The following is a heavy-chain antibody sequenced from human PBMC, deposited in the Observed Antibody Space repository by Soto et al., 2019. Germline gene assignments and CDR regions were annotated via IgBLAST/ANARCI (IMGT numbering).Heavy chain of an antibody. CDR1: GFTFSSYS. J-gene: IGHJ6*03. CDR3: ARGVYYDFVYYYMAV. Sequence: GGSLRLSCAASGFTFSSYSMNWVRQAPGKGLEWVSSISSSSSYIYYADSVKGRFTISRDNAKNSLYLQMNSLRAEDTAVYYCARGVYYDFVYYYMAVWGKGTTVTVSS. V-gene: IGHV3-21*01. D-gene: IGHD3-3*01. CDR2: ISSSSSYI.